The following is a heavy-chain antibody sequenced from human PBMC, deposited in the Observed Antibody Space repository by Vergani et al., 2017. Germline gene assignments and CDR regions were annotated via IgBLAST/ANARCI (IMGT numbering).Heavy chain of an antibody. CDR1: GFNFQIYW. CDR3: YTDYHDY. CDR2: IRSKNDGGTA. D-gene: IGHD2-2*02. Sequence: EVQLLESGGGLVQPGGSLRLSCEASGFNFQIYWMGWVRQAPGKGLEWIGRIRSKNDGGTADYAAPLKGRFTISRDDSKDSAFLLVNNLKTEDTAVYFCYTDYHDYWGQGTLVTVSS. J-gene: IGHJ4*02. V-gene: IGHV3-15*01.